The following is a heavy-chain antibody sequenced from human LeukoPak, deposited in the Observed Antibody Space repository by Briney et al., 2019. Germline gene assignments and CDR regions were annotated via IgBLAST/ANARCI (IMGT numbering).Heavy chain of an antibody. CDR3: ARGNIVVVPAAKGVDWFDP. Sequence: GASVKVSCKASGYTFTSYGISWVRQAPGQGLEWMGIINPSGGSTSYAQKFQGRVTMTRDTSTSTVYMELSSLRSEDTAVYYCARGNIVVVPAAKGVDWFDPWGQGTLVTVSS. J-gene: IGHJ5*02. V-gene: IGHV1-46*01. CDR1: GYTFTSYG. CDR2: INPSGGST. D-gene: IGHD2-2*01.